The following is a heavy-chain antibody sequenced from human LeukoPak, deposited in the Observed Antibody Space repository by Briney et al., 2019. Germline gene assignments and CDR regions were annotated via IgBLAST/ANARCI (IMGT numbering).Heavy chain of an antibody. V-gene: IGHV3-7*05. CDR2: IKEDGSEK. J-gene: IGHJ4*02. D-gene: IGHD3-22*01. Sequence: GGSLRLSCAASGFTISTYWMSWVRQAPGKGLEWVANIKEDGSEKYYVDSVKGRFSISRDNAKNSLYLQMNSLRAEDTAVYYCARYLHDSSAFDYWGQGTLVTVSS. CDR1: GFTISTYW. CDR3: ARYLHDSSAFDY.